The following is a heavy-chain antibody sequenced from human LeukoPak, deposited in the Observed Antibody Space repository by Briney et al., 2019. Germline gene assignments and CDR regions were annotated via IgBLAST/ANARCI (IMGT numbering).Heavy chain of an antibody. CDR1: GFTVSSNY. V-gene: IGHV3-53*01. J-gene: IGHJ6*03. CDR2: IYSGGST. D-gene: IGHD3-10*01. Sequence: GGSLRLSCAASGFTVSSNYMSWVRQAPGKGLEWVSVIYSGGSTYYADSVKGRFTISRDNSKNTLYLQMNSLRAEDTAVYYCARVSRDYYGSGSYLTYYYYYYMDVWGKGTTVTISS. CDR3: ARVSRDYYGSGSYLTYYYYYYMDV.